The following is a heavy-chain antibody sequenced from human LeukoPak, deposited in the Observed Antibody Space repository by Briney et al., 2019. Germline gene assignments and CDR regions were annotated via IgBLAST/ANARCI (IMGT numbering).Heavy chain of an antibody. Sequence: GGSLRLSCVASGFTVSSNYMSWVRQAPGKGLEWVSLFYSWGSTFYADSVKGRLTIARDSSKNTLYFQMNTLRAEDTALYYWVTYQLLLYGFDYWGQGTLVTVSS. CDR2: FYSWGST. CDR1: GFTVSSNY. CDR3: VTYQLLLYGFDY. V-gene: IGHV3-66*01. J-gene: IGHJ4*02. D-gene: IGHD2-2*01.